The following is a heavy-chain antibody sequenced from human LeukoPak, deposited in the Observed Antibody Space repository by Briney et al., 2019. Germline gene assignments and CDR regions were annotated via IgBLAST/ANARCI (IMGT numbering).Heavy chain of an antibody. Sequence: SSVKVSCKASGGTFIRYAISWVRQGPGQGREWVGGIIPIFGTANYAQKFQGRVTITADESTSTAYVELSSLRSEDTVVYYCARDLSSHSSRSYWGQGTLVSVSS. CDR1: GGTFIRYA. CDR3: ARDLSSHSSRSY. J-gene: IGHJ4*02. D-gene: IGHD6-13*01. V-gene: IGHV1-69*01. CDR2: IIPIFGTA.